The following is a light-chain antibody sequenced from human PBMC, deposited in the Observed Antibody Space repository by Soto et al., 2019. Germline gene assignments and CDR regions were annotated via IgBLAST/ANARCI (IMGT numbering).Light chain of an antibody. Sequence: EIVMTQSPATLSVSPGERATLSCRASQSVSSNLAWYQQKPGQAPRLLIYRASTRATGIPARFSGTGSGTEVTLTLSSLQSEDFAVYYCQQFNNWPRTFGQGTEVEIK. V-gene: IGKV3-15*01. CDR3: QQFNNWPRT. CDR2: RAS. CDR1: QSVSSN. J-gene: IGKJ1*01.